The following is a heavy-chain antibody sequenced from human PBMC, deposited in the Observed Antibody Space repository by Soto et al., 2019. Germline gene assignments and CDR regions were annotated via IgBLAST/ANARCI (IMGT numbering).Heavy chain of an antibody. Sequence: GESLKISCKGSGYSFTSYWIGWVRQMPGKGLEWMGIIYPGDSDTRYSPSFQGQVTISADKSISTAYLQWSSLKASDTAMYYCARNWGDLDFSNCFDTWGQGTLVTVSS. CDR2: IYPGDSDT. CDR1: GYSFTSYW. CDR3: ARNWGDLDFSNCFDT. J-gene: IGHJ5*02. D-gene: IGHD7-27*01. V-gene: IGHV5-51*01.